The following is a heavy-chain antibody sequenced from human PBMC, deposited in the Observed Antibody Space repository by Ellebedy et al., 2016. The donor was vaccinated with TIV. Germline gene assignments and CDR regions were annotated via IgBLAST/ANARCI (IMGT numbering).Heavy chain of an antibody. CDR2: TNQDETEK. CDR3: ARDGSGYSAS. V-gene: IGHV3-7*03. J-gene: IGHJ1*01. D-gene: IGHD5-12*01. CDR1: GFSFSGSW. Sequence: PGGSLRLSCAASGFSFSGSWMSWLRQAPGKGLEWVANTNQDETEKYYIDSVKGRFTISRDNAKSSLFLQMSSLRVEDTAVYFCARDGSGYSASWGQGTLVTVSS.